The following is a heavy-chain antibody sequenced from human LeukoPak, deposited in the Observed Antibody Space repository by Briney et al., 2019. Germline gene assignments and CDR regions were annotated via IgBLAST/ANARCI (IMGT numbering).Heavy chain of an antibody. Sequence: ASVKVSCKASGYTFTGYYMHWVRQAPGQGLEWMGWINPNSGGTNYAQKFQGRVTMTRDTSISTAYMELSRLRSDDTAVYYCARDRVYYGSGSYYYFDYWGQGTLVTASS. J-gene: IGHJ4*02. CDR2: INPNSGGT. V-gene: IGHV1-2*02. CDR1: GYTFTGYY. D-gene: IGHD3-10*01. CDR3: ARDRVYYGSGSYYYFDY.